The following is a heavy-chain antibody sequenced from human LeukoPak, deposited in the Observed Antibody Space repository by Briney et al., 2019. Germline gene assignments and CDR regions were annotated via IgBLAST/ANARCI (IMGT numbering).Heavy chain of an antibody. V-gene: IGHV3-72*01. CDR3: ARDRGAYYFDY. CDR2: TRNKANSYTT. D-gene: IGHD3-10*01. CDR1: GFTFSDHY. J-gene: IGHJ4*02. Sequence: PGGSLRLSCAASGFTFSDHYMDWVRQAPGKGLEWVGPTRNKANSYTTEYAASVKGRFTISRDDSKNSLYLQMNSLKTEDTAVYYCARDRGAYYFDYWGQGTLVTVSS.